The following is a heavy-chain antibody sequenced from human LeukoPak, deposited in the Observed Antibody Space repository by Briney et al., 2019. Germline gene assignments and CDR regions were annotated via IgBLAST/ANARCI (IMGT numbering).Heavy chain of an antibody. Sequence: QPGGSLRLSCVGSGFNFMQYGMMWVRQAPGKGLEWVSAISGSGGSTYYADSVKGRFTISRDNSKNTLYLQMNSLRAEDTAVYYCAKRGAYSPPYWGQGTLVTVSS. CDR1: GFNFMQYG. D-gene: IGHD5-18*01. J-gene: IGHJ4*02. CDR2: ISGSGGST. V-gene: IGHV3-23*01. CDR3: AKRGAYSPPY.